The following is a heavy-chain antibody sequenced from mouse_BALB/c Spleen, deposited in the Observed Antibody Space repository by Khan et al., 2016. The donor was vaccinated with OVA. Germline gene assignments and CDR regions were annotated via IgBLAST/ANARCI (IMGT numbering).Heavy chain of an antibody. CDR1: GYTFTSYY. V-gene: IGHV1S81*02. D-gene: IGHD3-1*01. CDR2: INPSNGGT. Sequence: VQLQQSGAELVKPGASVKLSCKASGYTFTSYYMYWVKQRPGQGFEWIGGINPSNGGTTFNEKFKSKATLTVDKSSSTAYMQLSSLKSEDSAVYYCTKGGARATVNSWFAYWGQGTLVTVSA. CDR3: TKGGARATVNSWFAY. J-gene: IGHJ3*01.